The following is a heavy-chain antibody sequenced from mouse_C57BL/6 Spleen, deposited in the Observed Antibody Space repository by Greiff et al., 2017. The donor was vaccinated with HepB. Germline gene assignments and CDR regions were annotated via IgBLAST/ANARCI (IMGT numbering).Heavy chain of an antibody. CDR1: GYTFTSYW. D-gene: IGHD2-2*01. Sequence: QVQLQQSGAELVKPGASVKLSCKASGYTFTSYWMQWVKQRPGQGLEWIGEIDPSDSYTNYNQKFKGKATLTVDTSSSTAYMQLSSLTSEDSAVYYWARGGTMVTTNYFDYWGQGTTLTVSS. CDR3: ARGGTMVTTNYFDY. J-gene: IGHJ2*01. CDR2: IDPSDSYT. V-gene: IGHV1-50*01.